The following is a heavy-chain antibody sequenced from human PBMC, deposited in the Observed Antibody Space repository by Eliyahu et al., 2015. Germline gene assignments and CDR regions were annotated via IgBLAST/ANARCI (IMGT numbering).Heavy chain of an antibody. J-gene: IGHJ5*02. CDR3: ARQGSSYYDNWFDP. Sequence: QVHLQESGSGLVKPSETLSLTCSVSGGSINLYYWSWIRQPAGKGLEWIGRIYSSGSTTYNPPLKSRVTMSVDTSKNEFSLRLNSVTAADTAVYYCARQGSSYYDNWFDPWGQGTLVTVSS. D-gene: IGHD1-26*01. CDR2: IYSSGST. CDR1: GGSINLYY. V-gene: IGHV4-4*07.